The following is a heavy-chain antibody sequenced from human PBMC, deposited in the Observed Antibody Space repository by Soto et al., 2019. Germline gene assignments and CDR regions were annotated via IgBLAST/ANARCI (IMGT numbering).Heavy chain of an antibody. D-gene: IGHD4-4*01. V-gene: IGHV4-31*03. Sequence: SETLSLTCTVSGGSISSGGYYWSWIRQHPGKGLEWIGYIYYSGSTYYNPSLKSRVTISVDTSKNRFSLKLSSVTAADTAVYYCARHNWDPGSTVTTNWFDPWGQGTLVTVSS. CDR1: GGSISSGGYY. J-gene: IGHJ5*02. CDR2: IYYSGST. CDR3: ARHNWDPGSTVTTNWFDP.